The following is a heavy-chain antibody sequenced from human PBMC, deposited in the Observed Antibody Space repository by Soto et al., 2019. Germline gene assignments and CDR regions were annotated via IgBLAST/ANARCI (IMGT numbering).Heavy chain of an antibody. CDR2: ISYTGST. CDR1: GGSISSYY. CDR3: ARGQRGNYPYYYGMDV. D-gene: IGHD3-10*01. Sequence: PSETLSLTCTVSGGSISSYYWSWIRQPPGKGLEWIAYISYTGSTYYNPSLKSRVTISVDTSKNQFSLKVTSVTAADTAVYYCARGQRGNYPYYYGMDVWGQGTAVTVSS. V-gene: IGHV4-59*06. J-gene: IGHJ6*02.